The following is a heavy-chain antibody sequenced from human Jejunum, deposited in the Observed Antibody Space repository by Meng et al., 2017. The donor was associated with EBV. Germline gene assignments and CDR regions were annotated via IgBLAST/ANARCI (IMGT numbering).Heavy chain of an antibody. CDR2: IYSGGNT. D-gene: IGHD3-10*01. J-gene: IGHJ4*02. V-gene: IGHV3-53*01. Sequence: EVELVGCGGDLIQPGGSLRLSCAASGFSVKNNYMSWVRQAPGKGLEWVSVIYSGGNTYYADSVKGRFTISRDDSKNTVFLQMNSLRAEDTAVYYCARGGEPDYWGQGTLVTVSS. CDR1: GFSVKNNY. CDR3: ARGGEPDY.